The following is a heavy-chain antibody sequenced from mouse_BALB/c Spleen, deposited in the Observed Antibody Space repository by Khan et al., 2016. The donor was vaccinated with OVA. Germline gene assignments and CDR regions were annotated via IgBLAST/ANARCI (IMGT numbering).Heavy chain of an antibody. CDR1: GYSITSDYA. J-gene: IGHJ2*01. CDR2: INYSGST. D-gene: IGHD1-1*01. CDR3: ARDYYGSSYFDY. V-gene: IGHV3-2*02. Sequence: EVQLEESGPGLVKPSQSLSLTCTVTGYSITSDYAWNWIRQFPGNKLEWMGYINYSGSTSYNPSLKSRISITRDTSKNQFFLQLISVTTADTATYYCARDYYGSSYFDYWGQGTTLTVSS.